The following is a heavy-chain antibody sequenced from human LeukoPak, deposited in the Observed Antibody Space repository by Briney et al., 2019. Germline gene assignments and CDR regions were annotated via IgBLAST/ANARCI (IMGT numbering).Heavy chain of an antibody. V-gene: IGHV4-39*07. J-gene: IGHJ3*02. CDR2: IYYSGST. CDR3: ARYSPSSFDI. Sequence: SETLSLTCTVSGGSISNSDYYWGWIRQPPGKGLEWIASIYYSGSTSYNPSLKSRVTISIDTSKNQFSLKVNSVTAADTAVYYCARYSPSSFDIWGQGTMVTVSS. D-gene: IGHD4-11*01. CDR1: GGSISNSDYY.